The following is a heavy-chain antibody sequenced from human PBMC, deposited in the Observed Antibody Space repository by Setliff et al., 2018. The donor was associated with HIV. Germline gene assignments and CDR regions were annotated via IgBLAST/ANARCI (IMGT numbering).Heavy chain of an antibody. D-gene: IGHD3-16*01. CDR1: GGSISGGGYY. CDR2: IYYIGNT. Sequence: PSETLSLTCTVSGGSISGGGYYWSWIRQHPGKGLDWIGNIYYIGNTDYNPSLKSRVTISIDTSKNQFSLKLSSVTAADTAVYYCARVSYDYASYYMDVWGKGTTVTVSS. CDR3: ARVSYDYASYYMDV. V-gene: IGHV4-31*03. J-gene: IGHJ6*03.